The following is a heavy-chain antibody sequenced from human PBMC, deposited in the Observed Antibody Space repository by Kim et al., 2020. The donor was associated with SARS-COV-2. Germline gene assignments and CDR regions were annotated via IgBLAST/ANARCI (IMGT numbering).Heavy chain of an antibody. CDR2: IYYSGST. J-gene: IGHJ3*02. CDR3: ARQAGRGRPNAFDI. CDR1: GGSISSSSYY. D-gene: IGHD3-16*01. Sequence: SETLSLTCTVSGGSISSSSYYWGWIRQPPGKGLEWIGSIYYSGSTYYNPSLKSRVTISVDTSKNQFSLKLSSVTAADTAVYYCARQAGRGRPNAFDIWGQGTMVTVSS. V-gene: IGHV4-39*01.